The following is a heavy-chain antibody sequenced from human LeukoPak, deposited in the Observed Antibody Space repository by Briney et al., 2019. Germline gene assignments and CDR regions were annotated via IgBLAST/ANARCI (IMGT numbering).Heavy chain of an antibody. Sequence: GGSLRLSCAAFGFTFNIAWMSWVRQAPGKGLEGVGRIKSTTDAGTTDYAAPVTGRFTISRYDSKDTVYLQMNSLKTEDTAVYYCTTSSSGYDHLFDYWGQGALGTVSA. CDR1: GFTFNIAW. V-gene: IGHV3-15*01. D-gene: IGHD5-12*01. CDR2: IKSTTDAGTT. J-gene: IGHJ4*02. CDR3: TTSSSGYDHLFDY.